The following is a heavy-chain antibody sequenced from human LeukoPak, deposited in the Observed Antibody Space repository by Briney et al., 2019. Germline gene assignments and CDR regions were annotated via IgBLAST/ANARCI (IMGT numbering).Heavy chain of an antibody. D-gene: IGHD6-13*01. CDR3: VRGIAAAGLYFDY. CDR2: IYYTGST. CDR1: GGSISSYY. J-gene: IGHJ4*02. V-gene: IGHV4-59*01. Sequence: SETLSLTCTVSGGSISSYYWSWIRQPPGKGLEWIGYIYYTGSTKYNPSLKSRVTISVDTSKNQFSLKLWSVTAADTAVYYFVRGIAAAGLYFDYWGQGTLVTVSS.